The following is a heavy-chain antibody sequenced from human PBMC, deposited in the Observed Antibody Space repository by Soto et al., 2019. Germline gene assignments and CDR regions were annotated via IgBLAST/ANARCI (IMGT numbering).Heavy chain of an antibody. D-gene: IGHD6-19*01. V-gene: IGHV1-2*04. CDR1: GYTFTGYY. J-gene: IGHJ6*01. CDR3: AVDGVLYYYCYGLDV. CDR2: INPNSGGT. Sequence: QVQLVQSGAEVKKPGASVKVSCKASGYTFTGYYIHWVRQAPGQGLEWMGWINPNSGGTNYAQKFKGWVTMTRDTSISTAYMDLSRLLSVDTAVYWMAVDGVLYYYCYGLDVWGQGTTVTVSS.